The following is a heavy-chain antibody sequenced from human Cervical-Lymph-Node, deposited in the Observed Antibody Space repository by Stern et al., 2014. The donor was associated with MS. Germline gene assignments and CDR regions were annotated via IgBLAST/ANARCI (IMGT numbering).Heavy chain of an antibody. CDR2: IDYSGST. Sequence: QVQLQESGPRLVKPSQTLSLTCTVSVSGGSISSGDYYWSWLRQSPGKGLEWIGHIDYSGSTYYNPSLESRVLMSVDTSKNQFSLRLSSVSAADTAVFYCARLRYYDSRGPAYYFDSWGQGTLVTVSS. V-gene: IGHV4-30-4*01. D-gene: IGHD3-22*01. CDR3: ARLRYYDSRGPAYYFDS. CDR1: GGSISSGDYY. J-gene: IGHJ4*02.